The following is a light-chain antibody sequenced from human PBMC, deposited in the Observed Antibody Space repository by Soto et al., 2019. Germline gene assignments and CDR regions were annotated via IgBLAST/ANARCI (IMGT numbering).Light chain of an antibody. CDR2: DTS. CDR1: TGAVTSGHY. CDR3: LLSYSGARGV. J-gene: IGLJ2*01. V-gene: IGLV7-46*01. Sequence: QYAVTQEPSLTVSPGGTGTLTCGSSTGAVTSGHYPYWFQQKPGQAPRTLIYDTSNKHSWTPARFSGSLLGGKAALTLSGAQPEDEAEYYCLLSYSGARGVFGGGTKVTVL.